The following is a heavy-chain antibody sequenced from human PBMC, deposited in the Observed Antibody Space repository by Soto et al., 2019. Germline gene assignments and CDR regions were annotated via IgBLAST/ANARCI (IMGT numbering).Heavy chain of an antibody. CDR1: GFSLSTSGMC. J-gene: IGHJ6*02. Sequence: ESGPTLVNPTQTLTLTCTLSGFSLSTSGMCVSWIRQPPGKALEWRALIDWDDDKYYSTSLKTRLTISKDTSKNQVVLTMTNMDSMDTATYYCARVPLYGSGPNYGMDVWGQGTTVTVSS. V-gene: IGHV2-70*01. CDR3: ARVPLYGSGPNYGMDV. CDR2: IDWDDDK. D-gene: IGHD3-10*01.